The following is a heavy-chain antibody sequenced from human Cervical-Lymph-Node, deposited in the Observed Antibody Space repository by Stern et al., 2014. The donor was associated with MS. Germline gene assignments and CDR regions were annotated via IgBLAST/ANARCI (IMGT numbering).Heavy chain of an antibody. V-gene: IGHV1-3*01. CDR2: IHAGNGNT. J-gene: IGHJ4*02. D-gene: IGHD5-24*01. CDR1: GYTFTNYA. Sequence: QVQLVQSGAEVKKPGASVKVSCKTSGYTFTNYAMHWVRQAPGQRLEWVGCIHAGNGNTKYSQKFQGRVTITRDTSASTDYLELSSLRSEDTAVYYCASPLDGYTYYYDFWGQGTLVTVSS. CDR3: ASPLDGYTYYYDF.